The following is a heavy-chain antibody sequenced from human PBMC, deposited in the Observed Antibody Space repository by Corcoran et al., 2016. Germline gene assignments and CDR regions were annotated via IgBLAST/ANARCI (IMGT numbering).Heavy chain of an antibody. V-gene: IGHV1-2*02. Sequence: QVQMVQSGAEVKKPGASVKVSCKASGYTFTGNYMHWVRQAPGQGLEWMGWINPNSDGTNYAQKFQGRVTMTRDTSISTVYMELSRLTSDDTAVYYCAREYYYGSSGYWYFDLWGRGTLVTVSS. D-gene: IGHD3-22*01. CDR1: GYTFTGNY. CDR2: INPNSDGT. CDR3: AREYYYGSSGYWYFDL. J-gene: IGHJ2*01.